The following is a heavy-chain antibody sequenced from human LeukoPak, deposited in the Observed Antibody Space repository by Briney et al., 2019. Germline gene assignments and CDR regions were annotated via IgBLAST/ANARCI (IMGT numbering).Heavy chain of an antibody. D-gene: IGHD5-12*01. CDR3: ARSQGGVDNNYMDV. Sequence: GASVPVSCLASGYTFTNYYMHWVRQAPGHGLEWMGIINPSGGSTSYAQKFQGRVTMTRDMSTSTVYMELSSLRSEDTAVYYCARSQGGVDNNYMDVWGKGTTVTVSS. CDR1: GYTFTNYY. CDR2: INPSGGST. V-gene: IGHV1-46*01. J-gene: IGHJ6*03.